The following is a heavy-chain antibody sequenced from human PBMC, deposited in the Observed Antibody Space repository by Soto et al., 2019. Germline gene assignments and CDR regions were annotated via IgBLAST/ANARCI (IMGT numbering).Heavy chain of an antibody. CDR1: RFTFSSYF. V-gene: IGHV3-30*03. D-gene: IGHD6-13*01. CDR2: ISYDGSNK. Sequence: RLSFAPPRFTFSSYFMPLGPPGPGKGLEWVAVISYDGSNKYYADSVKGRFTISRDNSKNTLYLQMNSLRAEDTAVYYCATEPSSWYRSGAFDIWGQGTMVTVSS. J-gene: IGHJ3*02. CDR3: ATEPSSWYRSGAFDI.